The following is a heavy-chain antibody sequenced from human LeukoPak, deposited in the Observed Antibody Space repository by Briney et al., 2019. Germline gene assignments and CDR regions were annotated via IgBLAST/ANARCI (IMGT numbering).Heavy chain of an antibody. D-gene: IGHD5-12*01. CDR1: GYTLTELS. Sequence: ASVKVSCKVSGYTLTELSMHWVRQAPGKGLEWMGGFDPEDGETIYAQKFQGRVTMTEDTSTDTAYMELSSLRSGDTAVYYCATFTPYSGYQGGSYYFDYWGQGTLVTVSS. J-gene: IGHJ4*02. CDR3: ATFTPYSGYQGGSYYFDY. CDR2: FDPEDGET. V-gene: IGHV1-24*01.